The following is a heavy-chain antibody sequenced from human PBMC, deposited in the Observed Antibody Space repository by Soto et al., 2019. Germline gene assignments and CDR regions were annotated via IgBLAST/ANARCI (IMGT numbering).Heavy chain of an antibody. V-gene: IGHV1-8*01. J-gene: IGHJ4*02. CDR2: MNPNSGHT. CDR1: GYTFTSHD. D-gene: IGHD3-16*01. CDR3: ASDMSTT. Sequence: QVQLVQSGAEVKKPGASVKVSCKASGYTFTSHDINWMRQTTGQGLEWMGWMNPNSGHTNYAQKFLGRVTMTRDTYISTAYMEMTKLRSEDTAIYYCASDMSTTWGQGTLVTVSS.